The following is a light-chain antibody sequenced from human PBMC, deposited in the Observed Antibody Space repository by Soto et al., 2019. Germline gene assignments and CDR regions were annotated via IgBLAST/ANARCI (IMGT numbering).Light chain of an antibody. Sequence: EIVLTQSPGTLSLSPGERVTLSCRASQTVTSSYLGWYQQTPGQAPRLLIYGASSRATGVPDRFSGSGSGTDFTLTISRLEPEDLAVYYCQHYGGSPFTFGPGTKVDIK. CDR3: QHYGGSPFT. V-gene: IGKV3-20*01. CDR2: GAS. J-gene: IGKJ3*01. CDR1: QTVTSSY.